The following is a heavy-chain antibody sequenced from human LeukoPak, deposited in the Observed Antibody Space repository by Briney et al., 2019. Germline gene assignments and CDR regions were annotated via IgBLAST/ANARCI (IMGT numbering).Heavy chain of an antibody. V-gene: IGHV4-31*03. Sequence: SETQSLTCTVSGGSISSGGYYWSWIRQHPGKGLEWIGYIYYSGSTYYNPSLKSRVTISVDTSKNQFSLKLSSVTAADTAVYYCAREKGCSSTSCPYFDYWGQGTLVTVSS. CDR1: GGSISSGGYY. CDR2: IYYSGST. CDR3: AREKGCSSTSCPYFDY. D-gene: IGHD2-2*01. J-gene: IGHJ4*02.